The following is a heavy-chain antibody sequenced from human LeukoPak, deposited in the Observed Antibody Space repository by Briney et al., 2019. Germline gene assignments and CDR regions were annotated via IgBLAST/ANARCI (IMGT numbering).Heavy chain of an antibody. CDR1: GFTFSSYA. V-gene: IGHV3-23*01. CDR3: AKDLDYYDSSGYYSYYFDY. D-gene: IGHD3-22*01. J-gene: IGHJ4*02. Sequence: GGSLRLSCAASGFTFSSYALSWVRQAPGKGLEWVSAISGSGGSTYYADSVKGRFTISRDNSKNTLYLQMNSLRAEDTAVYYCAKDLDYYDSSGYYSYYFDYWGQGTLVTVSS. CDR2: ISGSGGST.